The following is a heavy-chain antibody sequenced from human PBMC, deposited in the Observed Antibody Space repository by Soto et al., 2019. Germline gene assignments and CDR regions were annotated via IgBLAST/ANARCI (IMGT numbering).Heavy chain of an antibody. Sequence: QITLKESGPTLVKPTQTLTLICTFSGFSLSISEMGVVWIRQPPGKALEWLALIYWDDDKRFSPSLKSRLTITKDTSKTPVVLTMTNMDPVDTATYYCAHTRYDILTGDGAFDIWGQGTLVTVSS. CDR2: IYWDDDK. D-gene: IGHD3-9*01. CDR1: GFSLSISEMG. CDR3: AHTRYDILTGDGAFDI. J-gene: IGHJ3*02. V-gene: IGHV2-5*02.